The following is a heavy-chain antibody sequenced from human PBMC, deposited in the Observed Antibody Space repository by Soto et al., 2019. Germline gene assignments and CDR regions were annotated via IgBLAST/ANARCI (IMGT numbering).Heavy chain of an antibody. CDR1: GYTFTRYG. V-gene: IGHV1-18*01. CDR2: ISGYNGDT. J-gene: IGHJ6*04. D-gene: IGHD1-26*01. Sequence: ASVKVSCKASGYTFTRYGISWVRQAPGQGLEWMGWISGYNGDTNYAQKFQGRVTMTVDTSTTTAFMELTSLTSDDRAVYYCEKKEHPPYYYYVMDVGGKGPTVPVSS. CDR3: EKKEHPPYYYYVMDV.